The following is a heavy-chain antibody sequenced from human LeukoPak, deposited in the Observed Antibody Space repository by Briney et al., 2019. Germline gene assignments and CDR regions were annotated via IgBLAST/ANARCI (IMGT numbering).Heavy chain of an antibody. D-gene: IGHD2-2*02. CDR1: GFTFDDYA. CDR2: ISWNSGSI. Sequence: GGSLRLSCAASGFTFDDYAMHWVRQAPGKGLEWVSGISWNSGSIGYADSVKGRFTISRDNAKNSLYLQMNSLRAEDTALYYCARGALAAAIPYFDYWSQGTLVTVSS. CDR3: ARGALAAAIPYFDY. V-gene: IGHV3-9*01. J-gene: IGHJ4*02.